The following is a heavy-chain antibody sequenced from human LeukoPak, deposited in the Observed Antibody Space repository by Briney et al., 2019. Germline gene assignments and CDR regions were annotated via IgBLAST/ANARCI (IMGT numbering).Heavy chain of an antibody. CDR1: GFTFSSYG. CDR2: ISYDGSNK. V-gene: IGHV3-30*18. CDR3: AKFGIEAAGSLVYFDY. Sequence: GGSLRLSCAASGFTFSSYGMHWVRQAPGKGLECVAIISYDGSNKYYTDSVKGRFTISRDNSKNTLYLQMKSLRAEDTAVYYCAKFGIEAAGSLVYFDYWGQGTLVTASS. D-gene: IGHD6-13*01. J-gene: IGHJ4*02.